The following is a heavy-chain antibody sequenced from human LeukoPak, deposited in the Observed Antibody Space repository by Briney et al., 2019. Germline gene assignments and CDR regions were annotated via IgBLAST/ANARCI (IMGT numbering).Heavy chain of an antibody. CDR1: GDSVSINSAA. V-gene: IGHV6-1*01. Sequence: SQTLSLTCAISGDSVSINSAAWNWLRQSPSRGLEWLGSTYQRSKWYNDYAVSVKSRITINPDISKNQFSLQLSSVTPEDTAVYYCARSPSPYSSGWYFDYWGQGTLVTVSS. D-gene: IGHD6-19*01. CDR3: ARSPSPYSSGWYFDY. J-gene: IGHJ4*02. CDR2: TYQRSKWYN.